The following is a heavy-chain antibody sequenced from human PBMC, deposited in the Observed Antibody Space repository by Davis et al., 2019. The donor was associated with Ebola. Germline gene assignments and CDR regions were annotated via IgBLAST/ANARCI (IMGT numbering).Heavy chain of an antibody. CDR2: VYYTGGA. Sequence: PSETLSLTCTVSGDFVSSYYCSWIRQPPGKGLEWIGNVYYTGGATYNPSLKSRVTISVDTSTKQFSLKMNSVTAADTAVYYCAKNTSSWGYDSWGQETLVTVSS. D-gene: IGHD2-2*01. J-gene: IGHJ4*02. CDR3: AKNTSSWGYDS. V-gene: IGHV4-59*02. CDR1: GDFVSSYY.